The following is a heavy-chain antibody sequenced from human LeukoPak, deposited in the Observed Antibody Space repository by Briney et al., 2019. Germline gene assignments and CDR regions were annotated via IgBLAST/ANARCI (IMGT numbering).Heavy chain of an antibody. J-gene: IGHJ4*02. CDR3: ARDMSPENSQIDY. CDR1: GYTFTGYY. D-gene: IGHD3-10*02. Sequence: ASVKVSCKASGYTFTGYYMHWVRQAPGQGLEWMGRINPNSGGTIYAQKFQGRVTMTRDTSISTAYMELSRLRSDDTAVYYCARDMSPENSQIDYWGQGTLVTVSS. CDR2: INPNSGGT. V-gene: IGHV1-2*06.